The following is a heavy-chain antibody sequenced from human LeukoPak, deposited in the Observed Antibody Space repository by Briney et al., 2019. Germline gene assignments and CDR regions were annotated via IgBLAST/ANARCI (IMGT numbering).Heavy chain of an antibody. CDR3: ARDGTARHAFDI. V-gene: IGHV4-34*01. D-gene: IGHD2-21*02. Sequence: SETLSLTCAVYGGSFSGYYWSWIRQPPGKGLEWIGEINHSGSTNYNPSLKSRVTISVDTSKNQFSLKLSSVTAADTAVYYCARDGTARHAFDIWGQGTMVTVSS. J-gene: IGHJ3*02. CDR1: GGSFSGYY. CDR2: INHSGST.